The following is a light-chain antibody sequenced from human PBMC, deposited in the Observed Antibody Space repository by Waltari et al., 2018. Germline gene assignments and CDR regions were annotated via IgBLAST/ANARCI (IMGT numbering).Light chain of an antibody. V-gene: IGKV1-5*01. CDR3: QQYNSFWT. J-gene: IGKJ1*01. CDR2: DAS. Sequence: DIQMTQSPSTLSASVGDRVTITGRASQSINNWLAWFQQKPGKAPKPLIYDASSLESGVPSRFSGSGSGTEFTLTISSLQPDDFATYYCQQYNSFWTFSQGTKVEIK. CDR1: QSINNW.